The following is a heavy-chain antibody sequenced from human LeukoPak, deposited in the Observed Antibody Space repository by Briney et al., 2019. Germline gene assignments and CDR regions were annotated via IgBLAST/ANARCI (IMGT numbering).Heavy chain of an antibody. D-gene: IGHD6-19*01. Sequence: PGGSLRLSCAASGFTVSSNYMSWVRQAPGKGLEWVSVIYSGGSTYYADSVKGRFSISRDNSKNTLYLQMNSLRAEDTAVYYCAREAVAGTGSFDYWGQGTLVTVSS. CDR1: GFTVSSNY. CDR3: AREAVAGTGSFDY. V-gene: IGHV3-53*01. J-gene: IGHJ4*02. CDR2: IYSGGST.